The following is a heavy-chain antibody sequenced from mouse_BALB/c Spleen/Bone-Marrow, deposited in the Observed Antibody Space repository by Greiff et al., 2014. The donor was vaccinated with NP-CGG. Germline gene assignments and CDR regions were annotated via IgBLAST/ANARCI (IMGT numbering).Heavy chain of an antibody. D-gene: IGHD1-1*01. CDR2: IDPANGNT. J-gene: IGHJ3*01. CDR3: ATYYYGSSWGFAY. Sequence: EVQLQQSGAELVKPGASVKLSCTASGFNIKDTYMHWVKQRPEQGLEWIGRIDPANGNTKYDPKFQGKATITADTSSITAYLQLSSLTSEDTAVYYCATYYYGSSWGFAYWGQGTLVTVSA. V-gene: IGHV14-3*02. CDR1: GFNIKDTY.